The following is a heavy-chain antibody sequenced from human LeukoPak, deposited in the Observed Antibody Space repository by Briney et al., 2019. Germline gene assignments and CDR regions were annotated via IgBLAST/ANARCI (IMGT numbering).Heavy chain of an antibody. CDR2: ISAYNGNT. D-gene: IGHD6-19*01. V-gene: IGHV1-18*01. CDR3: ARDKDSSGWSYYYYYGMDA. J-gene: IGHJ6*02. CDR1: GYTFTSYG. Sequence: ASVKVSCKASGYTFTSYGISWVRQAPGQGLEWMGWISAYNGNTNYAQKLQGRVTMTTDTSTSTAYMELRSLRSDDTAVYYCARDKDSSGWSYYYYYGMDAWGQGTTVTVSS.